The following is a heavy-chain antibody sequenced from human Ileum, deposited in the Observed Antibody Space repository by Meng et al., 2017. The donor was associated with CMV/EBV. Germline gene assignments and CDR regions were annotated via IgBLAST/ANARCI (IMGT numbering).Heavy chain of an antibody. Sequence: GESLKISCAASGFTFSTYDMNWVRQAPGKGLEWVSSISGSNTYIYYADSVKGRFTISRDNAKNSLYLQMNSLRAEDTAVYYCARSPDGFDYWGQGTLVTVSS. CDR3: ARSPDGFDY. J-gene: IGHJ4*02. CDR1: GFTFSTYD. V-gene: IGHV3-21*01. CDR2: ISGSNTYI.